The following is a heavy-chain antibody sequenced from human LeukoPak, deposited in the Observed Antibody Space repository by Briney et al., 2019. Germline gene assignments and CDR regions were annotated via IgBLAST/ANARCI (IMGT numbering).Heavy chain of an antibody. CDR3: AREPLGCGGDCHFDY. D-gene: IGHD2-21*02. Sequence: ASMTVSCKTSGVSFISFALSWMRQAPGQGGEGVGGIIAVYDAVDYAQKFQGRVSITTDESTSTVPLELTGLTYDDTAVYYCAREPLGCGGDCHFDYWGQGTLVTVSS. J-gene: IGHJ4*02. CDR1: GVSFISFA. CDR2: IIAVYDAV. V-gene: IGHV1-69*05.